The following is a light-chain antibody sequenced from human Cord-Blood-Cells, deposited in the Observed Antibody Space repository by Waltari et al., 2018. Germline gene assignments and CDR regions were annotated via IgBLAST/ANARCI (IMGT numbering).Light chain of an antibody. CDR3: SPYAGSNNYV. Sequence: QSALTQPPSASGSPGQSVTISCTGTSSDVGGYNYVSWYQQHSGKAPKLMIYEVSKRPSGVPDRFSGSKSGNTASLTVSGLQAEDEADYYCSPYAGSNNYVFGTGTKVTVL. CDR1: SSDVGGYNY. J-gene: IGLJ1*01. CDR2: EVS. V-gene: IGLV2-8*01.